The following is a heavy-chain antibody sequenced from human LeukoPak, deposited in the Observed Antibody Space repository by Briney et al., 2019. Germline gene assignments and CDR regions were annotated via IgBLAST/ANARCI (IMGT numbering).Heavy chain of an antibody. CDR1: GYTFTSYG. Sequence: ASVKVSCKASGYTFTSYGISWVRQAPGQGLEWMGWISAYNGNTNYAQKLQGRVTMTTDTSTSTAYMELRSLRSDDTAVYYCAREGYDILTGYYPDYFDYWGQGTLVTVSS. J-gene: IGHJ4*02. D-gene: IGHD3-9*01. CDR2: ISAYNGNT. CDR3: AREGYDILTGYYPDYFDY. V-gene: IGHV1-18*01.